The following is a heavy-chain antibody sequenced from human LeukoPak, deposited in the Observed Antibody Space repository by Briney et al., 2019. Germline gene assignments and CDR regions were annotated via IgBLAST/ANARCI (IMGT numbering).Heavy chain of an antibody. J-gene: IGHJ2*01. D-gene: IGHD3-10*01. CDR1: GGSISSYY. V-gene: IGHV4-4*07. Sequence: SETLSLTCTVSGGSISSYYWNWIRQPAGKGLEWIGRIHTSGSTNCNPSLKSRITMSVDTSKNQFSLKLSSVTAADRAMYYCASDPGVTPTKPRYFDLWGRGTLVTVSS. CDR3: ASDPGVTPTKPRYFDL. CDR2: IHTSGST.